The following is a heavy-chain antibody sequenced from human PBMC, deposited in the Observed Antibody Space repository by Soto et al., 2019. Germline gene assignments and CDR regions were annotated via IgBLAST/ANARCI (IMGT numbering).Heavy chain of an antibody. J-gene: IGHJ4*02. CDR2: ITGSDGRT. Sequence: VQLLESGEGLVQPGGSLRLSCAASEFTFSNYAMTWVRQAPGKGLEWVSLITGSDGRTYYADSVKGRFTISRDNSKNTLFLQMNSLRAEDTAVYYCAKATYDTTFYTSSFDSWGQGTLVTVSS. CDR1: EFTFSNYA. D-gene: IGHD3-22*01. CDR3: AKATYDTTFYTSSFDS. V-gene: IGHV3-23*01.